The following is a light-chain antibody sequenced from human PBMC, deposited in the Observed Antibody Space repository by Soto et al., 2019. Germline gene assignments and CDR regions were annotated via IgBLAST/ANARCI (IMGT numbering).Light chain of an antibody. CDR1: QGIRNL. CDR3: QKYSSVPV. J-gene: IGKJ3*01. CDR2: AAS. Sequence: DIQMTQSPTSLSASVGDRVTITCRASQGIRNLVAWYQQKPGKAPKLLIYAASTLQSGVPSRCSGSGSGTVFTLNLNSLQPEDVATYSCQKYSSVPVFGPGTKVEIK. V-gene: IGKV1-27*01.